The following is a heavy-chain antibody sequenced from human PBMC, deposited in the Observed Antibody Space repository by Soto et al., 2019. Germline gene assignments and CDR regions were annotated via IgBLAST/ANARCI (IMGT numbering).Heavy chain of an antibody. CDR1: GFTVTNYW. J-gene: IGHJ4*02. V-gene: IGHV3-74*01. CDR2: IDGVGTGT. Sequence: EVQLVQSGGGSVQPGGSLRLSCAASGFTVTNYWMHWVRQVPGKGLVWVSRIDGVGTGTSYSDSVRGRFTISRDNAENTLYLQMNSLRAEDTAVYYCTPVFEYWGQGTPVTVSS. CDR3: TPVFEY.